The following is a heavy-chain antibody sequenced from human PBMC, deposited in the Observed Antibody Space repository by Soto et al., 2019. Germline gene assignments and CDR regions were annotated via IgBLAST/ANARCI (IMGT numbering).Heavy chain of an antibody. Sequence: QVQLVESGGGVVQPGWSLRLSCAASGFSISDYGMEWVRQAPGKGLEWVALISYDGSNTYYADSVKGRFTISRDNSKDTLFLQMTGLRREDTAVYYCAKGAGDRLSLGMDVWGQGTTVTV. CDR1: GFSISDYG. CDR3: AKGAGDRLSLGMDV. V-gene: IGHV3-30*18. D-gene: IGHD1-26*01. J-gene: IGHJ6*02. CDR2: ISYDGSNT.